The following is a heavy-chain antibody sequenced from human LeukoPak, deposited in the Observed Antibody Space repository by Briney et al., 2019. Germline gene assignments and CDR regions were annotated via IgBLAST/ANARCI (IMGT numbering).Heavy chain of an antibody. CDR1: GFTVSSNY. D-gene: IGHD6-13*01. Sequence: GGSLRLSCAASGFTVSSNYMSWVRQAPGKGLEWVSVIYSGGSTYYADSVKGRFTISRDNSKNTLYLQMNSLRAEDTAVYYCARDMAAAPRRGAFDIWGQGTMVTVSS. CDR2: IYSGGST. J-gene: IGHJ3*02. V-gene: IGHV3-66*01. CDR3: ARDMAAAPRRGAFDI.